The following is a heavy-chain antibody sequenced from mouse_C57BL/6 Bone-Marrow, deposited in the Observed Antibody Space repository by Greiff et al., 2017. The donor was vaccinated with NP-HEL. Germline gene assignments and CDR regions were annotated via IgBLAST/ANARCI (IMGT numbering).Heavy chain of an antibody. CDR2: ISSGSSTI. CDR1: GFTFSDYG. Sequence: EVQGVESGGGLVKPGGSLKLSCAASGFTFSDYGMHWVRQAPEKGLEWVAYISSGSSTIYYADTVKGRFTISRDNAKNTLFLQMTSLRAEDTALYDCAREGILAWFAYWGQGTLVTVSA. J-gene: IGHJ3*01. CDR3: AREGILAWFAY. V-gene: IGHV5-17*01.